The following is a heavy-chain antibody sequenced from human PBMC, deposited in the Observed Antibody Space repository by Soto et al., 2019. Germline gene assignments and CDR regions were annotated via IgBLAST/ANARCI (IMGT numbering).Heavy chain of an antibody. CDR1: EGTFSSYA. V-gene: IGHV1-69*06. J-gene: IGHJ5*01. CDR3: ASDWTAAAGSRDNWFGA. Sequence: SVKVSCKASEGTFSSYAISWVRQAPGQGLEWMGGITPIFGTANYAQKFQGRVTITADKSTSTAYMELSSLRSEDTAVYYCASDWTAAAGSRDNWFGAYGHGPMGTVSS. CDR2: ITPIFGTA. D-gene: IGHD6-13*01.